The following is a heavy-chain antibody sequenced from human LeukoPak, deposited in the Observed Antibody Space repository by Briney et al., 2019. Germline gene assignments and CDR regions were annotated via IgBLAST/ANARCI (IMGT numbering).Heavy chain of an antibody. CDR1: GFTVRSNF. J-gene: IGHJ4*02. D-gene: IGHD6-19*01. CDR3: AREVAVAVNGYGWSYYFDY. CDR2: IYSDGST. Sequence: GGSLRLSCAASGFTVRSNFMSWVRQAPGKGLEWVSVIYSDGSTHYADSVKGRFTISRDNSKNTLYLQMNSLRVEDTAVYYCAREVAVAVNGYGWSYYFDYWGQGTLVTVSS. V-gene: IGHV3-53*01.